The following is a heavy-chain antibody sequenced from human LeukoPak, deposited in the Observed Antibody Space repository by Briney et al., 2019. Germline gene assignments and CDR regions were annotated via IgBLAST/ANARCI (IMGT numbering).Heavy chain of an antibody. CDR3: ARLPGNCGRYFDF. J-gene: IGHJ4*02. CDR1: GGSISSSSFY. D-gene: IGHD1-7*01. CDR2: IYYRGST. V-gene: IGHV4-39*01. Sequence: SETLSLTCTVSGGSISSSSFYWGWIRQPPGKGLEWIGSIYYRGSTYYNPSLKSRVTISVDTSRDQFSLRLSSVTAADTAVYYCARLPGNCGRYFDFWGQGTLVTVSS.